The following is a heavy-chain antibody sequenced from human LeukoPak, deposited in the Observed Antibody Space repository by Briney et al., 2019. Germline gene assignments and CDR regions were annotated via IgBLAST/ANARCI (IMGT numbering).Heavy chain of an antibody. CDR2: MNPNSGNT. D-gene: IGHD5-12*01. J-gene: IGHJ4*02. CDR3: ARSGRGTYYYFDL. Sequence: GASVKVSCKASGYTFTSYDINWVRQATGQGLEWMGWMNPNSGNTGYAQKFLGRVSMTADTSTSTAYMELRSLTSDDTAVYYCARSGRGTYYYFDLWGQGTLVTVSS. CDR1: GYTFTSYD. V-gene: IGHV1-8*02.